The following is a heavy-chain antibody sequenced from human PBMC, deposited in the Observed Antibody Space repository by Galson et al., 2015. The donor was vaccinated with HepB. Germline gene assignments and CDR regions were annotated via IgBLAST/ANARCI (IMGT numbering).Heavy chain of an antibody. V-gene: IGHV3-21*01. J-gene: IGHJ4*02. CDR1: GFTLSSYA. CDR2: ISSSSSFI. Sequence: SLRLSCAASGFTLSSYAMSWVRQAPGKGLEWVSSISSSSSFIYYADSVKGRFTISRDNAKNPLYLQMNSLRAEDTAVYYCARENKWLDYWGQGTLVTVSS. CDR3: ARENKWLDY. D-gene: IGHD5-12*01.